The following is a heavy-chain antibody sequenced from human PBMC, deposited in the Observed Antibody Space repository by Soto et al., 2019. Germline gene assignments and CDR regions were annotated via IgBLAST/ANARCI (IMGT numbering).Heavy chain of an antibody. CDR1: GYTFTNDG. V-gene: IGHV1-18*01. CDR3: ARDGAGSGRHYEY. J-gene: IGHJ4*02. CDR2: ISCNNGDA. Sequence: QVQLVQTGAEVKEPGASVKVSCKASGYTFTNDGISWVRQAPGQGLEWMGWISCNNGDANYVQSLRGRVTMTTDTSTSSVYMELRSLRADDTAVYYFARDGAGSGRHYEYWGQGTLVTVSS. D-gene: IGHD3-10*01.